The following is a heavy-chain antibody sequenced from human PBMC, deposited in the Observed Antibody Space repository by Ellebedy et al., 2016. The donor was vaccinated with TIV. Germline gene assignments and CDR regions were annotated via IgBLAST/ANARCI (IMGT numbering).Heavy chain of an antibody. J-gene: IGHJ3*02. D-gene: IGHD3-3*01. V-gene: IGHV4-30-4*01. CDR3: ATQAYYGFWSGYYRGDNDAFDI. CDR2: IYYSGST. Sequence: MPSETLSLTCTVSGGSISSGDYYWSWIRQPPGRGLEWIGYIYYSGSTYYNPSLKSRVTLSVDTSKNQFSLKLSSVTAADTAVYYCATQAYYGFWSGYYRGDNDAFDIWGQGTMVTVSS. CDR1: GGSISSGDYY.